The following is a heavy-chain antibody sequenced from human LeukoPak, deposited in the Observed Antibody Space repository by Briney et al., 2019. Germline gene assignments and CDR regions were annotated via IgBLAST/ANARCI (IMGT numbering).Heavy chain of an antibody. J-gene: IGHJ4*02. CDR2: IYPNRGGT. CDR3: ARAYDGSGNLDY. V-gene: IGHV1-2*02. Sequence: ASVKVSCKGSGYTFTDYYMHWVRQAPGQGLEWMGWIYPNRGGTNYAQKFQGRVTMTRGTSINTAYMELSRLRSDDTAVYYCARAYDGSGNLDYWGQGTLVTVSS. D-gene: IGHD3-22*01. CDR1: GYTFTDYY.